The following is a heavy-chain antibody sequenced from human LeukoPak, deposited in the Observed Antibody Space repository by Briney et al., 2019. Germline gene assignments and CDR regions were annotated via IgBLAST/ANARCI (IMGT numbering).Heavy chain of an antibody. CDR1: GFXFSXXX. V-gene: IGHV3-74*01. Sequence: GGSLRLSCAASGFXFSXXXXXXVXXAPXKXXVXVSRIGSDGIPKTYPASVKGRLPISKATAKTPLYLQMNSLRPEDRAVYSCARGLSTWRNAFDTWGQGKMVPVP. J-gene: IGHJ3*02. CDR2: IGSDGIPK. CDR3: ARGLSTWRNAFDT. D-gene: IGHD2/OR15-2a*01.